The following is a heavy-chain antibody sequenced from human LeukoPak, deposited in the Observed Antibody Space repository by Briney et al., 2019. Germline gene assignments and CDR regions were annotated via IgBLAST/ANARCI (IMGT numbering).Heavy chain of an antibody. D-gene: IGHD6-19*01. CDR1: GYTFTRHY. CDR3: ARERGVAVAGEGVDP. Sequence: ASVKISCKASGYTFTRHYIQWVRQAPAQGLEWMGIINPSGGSTTYTQRFQGRVTVTRDTSTRTVYMELSSLRSEDTAVYYCARERGVAVAGEGVDPWGQGTLVTVSS. V-gene: IGHV1-46*01. J-gene: IGHJ5*02. CDR2: INPSGGST.